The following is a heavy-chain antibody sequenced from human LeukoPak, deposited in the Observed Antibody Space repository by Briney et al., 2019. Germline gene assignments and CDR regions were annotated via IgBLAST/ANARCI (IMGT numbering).Heavy chain of an antibody. J-gene: IGHJ4*02. CDR3: AKDWDIVVVPAAMTPLYFDY. Sequence: GGSLRLSCAASGFTFSSYAMSWVRQAPGKGLEWVSATSGSGGSTYYADSVKGRFTISRDNSKNTLYLQMNSLRAEDTAVYYCAKDWDIVVVPAAMTPLYFDYWGQGTLVTVSS. V-gene: IGHV3-23*01. CDR1: GFTFSSYA. D-gene: IGHD2-2*01. CDR2: TSGSGGST.